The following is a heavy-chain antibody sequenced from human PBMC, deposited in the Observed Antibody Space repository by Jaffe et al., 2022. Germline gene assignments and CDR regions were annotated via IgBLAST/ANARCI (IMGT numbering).Heavy chain of an antibody. CDR2: IYYSGST. CDR3: ARPGGEEAFDI. D-gene: IGHD1-1*01. CDR1: GGSISSSSYY. V-gene: IGHV4-39*01. J-gene: IGHJ3*02. Sequence: QLQLQESGPGLVKPSETLSLTCTVSGGSISSSSYYWGWIRQPPGKGLEWIGSIYYSGSTYYNPSLKSRVTISVDTSKNQFSLKLSSVTAADTAVYYCARPGGEEAFDIWGQGTMVTVSS.